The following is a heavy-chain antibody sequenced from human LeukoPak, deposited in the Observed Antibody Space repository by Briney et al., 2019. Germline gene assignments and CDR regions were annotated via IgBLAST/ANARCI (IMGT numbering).Heavy chain of an antibody. CDR1: GGSFSGYY. Sequence: SETLSLTCAVYGGSFSGYYWSWIRQPPGKGLEWIGEINHSGSTNYNPSLKSRVTISVDTSKNQLSLKLSSVTAADTAVYYCARARDFWSGYRKTFDYWGRGTLVTVSS. D-gene: IGHD3-3*01. V-gene: IGHV4-34*01. CDR2: INHSGST. CDR3: ARARDFWSGYRKTFDY. J-gene: IGHJ4*02.